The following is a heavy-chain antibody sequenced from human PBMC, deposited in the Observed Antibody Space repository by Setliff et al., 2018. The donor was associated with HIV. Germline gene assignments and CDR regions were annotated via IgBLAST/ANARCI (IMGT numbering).Heavy chain of an antibody. CDR3: ARDNYDSRGYFFGY. D-gene: IGHD3-22*01. V-gene: IGHV4-34*01. J-gene: IGHJ4*02. CDR1: GGSLSSFP. CDR2: INHGGST. Sequence: PSETLSLTCAVYGGSLSSFPWTWIRQAPGKGLEWIGKINHGGSTNYSPSLKSRVTMSIDTSKNQFSLKVNSVTAADTAVYYCARDNYDSRGYFFGYWGQGTLVTVSS.